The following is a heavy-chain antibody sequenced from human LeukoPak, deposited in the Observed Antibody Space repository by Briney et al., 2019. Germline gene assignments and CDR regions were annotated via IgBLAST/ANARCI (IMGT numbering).Heavy chain of an antibody. CDR2: ISGSGGST. CDR1: GGSFSGYY. D-gene: IGHD3-22*01. Sequence: PSETLSLTCAVYGGSFSGYYWNWFRQPPGKGLEWVSAISGSGGSTYYADSVKGRFTISRDNSKNTLYLQMNSLRAEDTAVYYCAKGDSSGYYYHRYYFDYWGQGTLVTVSS. J-gene: IGHJ4*02. V-gene: IGHV3-23*01. CDR3: AKGDSSGYYYHRYYFDY.